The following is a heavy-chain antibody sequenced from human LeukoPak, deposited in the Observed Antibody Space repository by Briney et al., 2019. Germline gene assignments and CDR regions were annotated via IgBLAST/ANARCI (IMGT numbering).Heavy chain of an antibody. CDR1: GGTFSSYA. Sequence: SVKVSCKASGGTFSSYAISWVRQAPGQGLEWMGGIIPIFGTANYAQKFQGRVTITTDESTSTAYMELSSLRSGDTAVYYCARDGPNLSSRWFDPWGQGTLVTVSS. CDR3: ARDGPNLSSRWFDP. J-gene: IGHJ5*02. CDR2: IIPIFGTA. D-gene: IGHD3-16*02. V-gene: IGHV1-69*05.